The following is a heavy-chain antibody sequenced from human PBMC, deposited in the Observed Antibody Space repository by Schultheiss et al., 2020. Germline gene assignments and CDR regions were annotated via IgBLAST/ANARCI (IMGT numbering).Heavy chain of an antibody. J-gene: IGHJ4*02. D-gene: IGHD6-19*01. CDR3: ARISSGWLLNAEGIDY. CDR2: ISSSGSTI. Sequence: GGSLRLSCAASGFTFSSYEMNWVRQAPGKGLEWVSYISSSGSTIYYADSVKGRFTISRDNAQNSLYLQMNSLRAEDTALYHCARISSGWLLNAEGIDYWGQGTLVTVSS. CDR1: GFTFSSYE. V-gene: IGHV3-48*03.